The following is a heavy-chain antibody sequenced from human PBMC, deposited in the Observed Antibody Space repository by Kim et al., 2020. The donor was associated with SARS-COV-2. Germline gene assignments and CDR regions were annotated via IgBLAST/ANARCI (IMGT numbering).Heavy chain of an antibody. CDR3: SRECSGICGGDCYSSGICYYYYGMDV. V-gene: IGHV4-39*01. J-gene: IGHJ6*02. D-gene: IGHD2-21*02. Sequence: SETLSLTCTVSGGSISSSSYYWGWIRQPPGKGLEWIGSIYYSGSTYYNPSLKSRVTISVDTSKNQFSLKLSSVTAADTAVYYCSRECSGICGGDCYSSGICYYYYGMDVWGQGTTVTVSS. CDR1: GGSISSSSYY. CDR2: IYYSGST.